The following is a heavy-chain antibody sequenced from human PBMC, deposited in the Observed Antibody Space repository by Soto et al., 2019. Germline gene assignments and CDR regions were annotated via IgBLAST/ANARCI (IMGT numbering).Heavy chain of an antibody. CDR3: ARAKDRQKLGGNYYSGIEA. D-gene: IGHD3-3*02. V-gene: IGHV1-69*12. CDR2: IIPIFPSP. Sequence: QVQLVQSGAEVKKPGSSVTVSCKASGGTFGNSAISWVRQAPGQGLEWMGGIIPIFPSPDYAQEFQGRVTIPADEATGTAYLELTSLGSDDTAVYYCARAKDRQKLGGNYYSGIEAWGQGTKVTVSS. J-gene: IGHJ6*02. CDR1: GGTFGNSA.